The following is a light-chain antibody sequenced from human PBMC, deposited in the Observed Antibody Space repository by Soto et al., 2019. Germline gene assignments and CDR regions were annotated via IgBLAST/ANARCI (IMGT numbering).Light chain of an antibody. CDR3: QQYNEWPPFT. V-gene: IGKV3-20*01. CDR1: QNVGSRY. J-gene: IGKJ5*01. Sequence: EIVLTQSPGTLSLSPGERATLSCRASQNVGSRYLAWYQQKPGQAPRLLIYGASTRATGIPARFSGSGSGTDFSLTISSLEPGDLAVYYCQQYNEWPPFTFGQGTRLEI. CDR2: GAS.